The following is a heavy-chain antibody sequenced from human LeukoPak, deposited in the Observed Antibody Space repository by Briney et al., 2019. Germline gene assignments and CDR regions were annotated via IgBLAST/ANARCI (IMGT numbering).Heavy chain of an antibody. Sequence: SGPTLVKPTQTLTLTCTFSGFSLSSSGMGVGWIRQPPGKALEWLALIYWDDDKRYSPSLKSRLTITKDTSKNQVVLTMTNMDPLDTATYYCVHVKWLLDYYYFDLWGRGTLVTVSS. CDR1: GFSLSSSGMG. CDR2: IYWDDDK. D-gene: IGHD3-22*01. V-gene: IGHV2-5*02. J-gene: IGHJ2*01. CDR3: VHVKWLLDYYYFDL.